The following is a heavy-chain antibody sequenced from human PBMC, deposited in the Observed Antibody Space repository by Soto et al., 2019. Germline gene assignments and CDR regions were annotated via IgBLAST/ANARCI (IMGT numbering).Heavy chain of an antibody. CDR1: GYSFTSYW. CDR2: IDPSDSYT. Sequence: GESLKISCKGSGYSFTSYWISWVRQMPGKGLEWMGRIDPSDSYTNYSPSFQGHVTISADKSISTAYLQWSSLKASDTAMYYCARSHVEYSSSSARGGFDYWGQGTLVTDS. CDR3: ARSHVEYSSSSARGGFDY. J-gene: IGHJ4*02. D-gene: IGHD6-6*01. V-gene: IGHV5-10-1*01.